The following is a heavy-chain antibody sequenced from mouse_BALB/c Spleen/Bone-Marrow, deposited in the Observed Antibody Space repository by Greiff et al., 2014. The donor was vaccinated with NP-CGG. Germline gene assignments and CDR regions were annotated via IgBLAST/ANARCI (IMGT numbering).Heavy chain of an antibody. CDR3: ARHAYYDQTEVSFVY. CDR1: GFTFSSYG. D-gene: IGHD2-4*01. CDR2: ISGSGSYT. Sequence: VQLKESGGNLVKSGGSLKLSCAASGFTFSSYGMSWVRQTPEKRLEWVATISGSGSYTFYPDSVKGRFTISRDNAKNNLYLQLSSLRSEDTALYYCARHAYYDQTEVSFVYWGQGTLVTVSA. J-gene: IGHJ3*01. V-gene: IGHV5-9-2*01.